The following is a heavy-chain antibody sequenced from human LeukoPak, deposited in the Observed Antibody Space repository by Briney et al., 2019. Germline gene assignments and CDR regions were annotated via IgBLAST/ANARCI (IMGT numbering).Heavy chain of an antibody. V-gene: IGHV1-18*01. CDR1: GYTFTNYG. Sequence: ASVKVSCKASGYTFTNYGVSWVRQAPGQGLEWMGWISAYNGYTNYAQKFQFRVTMTTDTSTSTAYMEPRSLTSDDTAVYYCARDKAVTTEVTQYFQHWGQGTLVTVSS. D-gene: IGHD4-11*01. CDR2: ISAYNGYT. CDR3: ARDKAVTTEVTQYFQH. J-gene: IGHJ1*01.